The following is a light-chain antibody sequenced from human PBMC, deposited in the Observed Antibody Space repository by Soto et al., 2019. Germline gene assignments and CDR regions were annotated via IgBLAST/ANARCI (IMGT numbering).Light chain of an antibody. CDR1: SSNIGTSYG. Sequence: QSVLTQPPSVSGAPGQRVTISCTGSSSNIGTSYGVHWYQQLPGTAPTLLIVADTNRPSGVPERFSGSKSGTSASLAITGLQAEDEADSYCQSYDTSLSGWVFGGGTKVTVL. V-gene: IGLV1-40*01. CDR2: ADT. CDR3: QSYDTSLSGWV. J-gene: IGLJ3*02.